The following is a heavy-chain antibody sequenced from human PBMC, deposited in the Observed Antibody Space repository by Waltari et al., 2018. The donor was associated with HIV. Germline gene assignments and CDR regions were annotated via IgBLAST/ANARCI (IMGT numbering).Heavy chain of an antibody. Sequence: QVQLVQSGAEVKKPGASVTVSCKVSGYTLTELSMHWVRQAPGKGIEWMGGCDTEDGETIYEKKCQGRVTMTEDTSTDTAYMELSSLRSEDTAVYYCATSLLRGRYYYGMDVWGQGTTVTVSS. CDR2: CDTEDGET. CDR1: GYTLTELS. J-gene: IGHJ6*02. V-gene: IGHV1-24*01. CDR3: ATSLLRGRYYYGMDV.